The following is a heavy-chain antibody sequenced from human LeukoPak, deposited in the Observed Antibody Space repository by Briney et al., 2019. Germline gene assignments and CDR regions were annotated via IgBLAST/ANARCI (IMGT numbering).Heavy chain of an antibody. V-gene: IGHV4-39*07. CDR3: ARGEVSWFGELSSGLVFDP. J-gene: IGHJ5*02. CDR2: IYYSGST. CDR1: GGSISSSSYY. D-gene: IGHD3-10*01. Sequence: SETLSLTCTVSGGSISSSSYYWGWIRQPPGKGLEWIGSIYYSGSTYYNPSLKSRVTISVDTSKNQFSLKLSSVTAADTAVYYCARGEVSWFGELSSGLVFDPWGQGTLVTVSS.